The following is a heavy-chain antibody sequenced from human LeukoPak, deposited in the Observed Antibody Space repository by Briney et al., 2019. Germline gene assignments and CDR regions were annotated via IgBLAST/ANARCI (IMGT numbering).Heavy chain of an antibody. V-gene: IGHV3-30*18. D-gene: IGHD2/OR15-2a*01. Sequence: GGSLRLSCAASGFTFSSYGMHWVRQAPGKGLEWVAVISYDGSNKYYADSVKGRFTISRDNSKNTLYLQMNSLRAEDTAVYYCAKDSKYYFDYWGQGTLVTVSS. CDR3: AKDSKYYFDY. J-gene: IGHJ4*02. CDR1: GFTFSSYG. CDR2: ISYDGSNK.